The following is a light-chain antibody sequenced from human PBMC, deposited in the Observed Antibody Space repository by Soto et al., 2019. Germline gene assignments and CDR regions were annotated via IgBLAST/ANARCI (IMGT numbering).Light chain of an antibody. J-gene: IGKJ1*01. Sequence: PAPRLLIYGASTRATSIPDWFSGRGSGTDFTLTISRLQPEYVAVYYWQQWGWSSWMFGQGTKVDIK. V-gene: IGKV3-20*01. CDR3: QQWGWSSWM. CDR2: GAS.